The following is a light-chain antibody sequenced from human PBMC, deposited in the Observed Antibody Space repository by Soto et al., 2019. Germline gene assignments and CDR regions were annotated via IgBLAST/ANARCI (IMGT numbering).Light chain of an antibody. Sequence: EIVLTQSPGTGARSPGGRGTPCCRASQSVNSRLAWYQLKPGQAPRLLISGASNRASGIPARFSAWGSGTDFTLTINRLETEDFAVFYCQQYRTSEIIFGQGTRLEI. J-gene: IGKJ5*01. V-gene: IGKV3-20*01. CDR3: QQYRTSEII. CDR2: GAS. CDR1: QSVNSR.